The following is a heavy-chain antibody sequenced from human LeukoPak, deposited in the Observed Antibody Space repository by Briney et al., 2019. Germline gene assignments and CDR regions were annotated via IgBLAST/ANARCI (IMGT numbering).Heavy chain of an antibody. CDR3: ARDYVTMAPDY. D-gene: IGHD3-10*02. J-gene: IGHJ4*02. V-gene: IGHV3-21*01. Sequence: GGSLRLSYAASGFTFNTYGMNWARQAPGKGLEWLSYIGPGPSHTYYADSVRGRFVISRDDAKSSLYLQMSCLRAEDTAVYYCARDYVTMAPDYGGLGTLVTVSS. CDR2: IGPGPSHT. CDR1: GFTFNTYG.